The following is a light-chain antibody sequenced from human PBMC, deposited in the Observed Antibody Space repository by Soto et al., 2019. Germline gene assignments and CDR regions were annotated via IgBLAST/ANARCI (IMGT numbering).Light chain of an antibody. J-gene: IGKJ5*01. CDR2: GAS. Sequence: EIVMTQSPDTLSVSPGERATLSCRASQSVRSNLAWYQQKPGQAPRLVIYGASNRATGVPDRFSGSGFETEFTLTISRLQSEDFAVYYCQKYNNWPPITFGQGTRLEIK. V-gene: IGKV3-15*01. CDR1: QSVRSN. CDR3: QKYNNWPPIT.